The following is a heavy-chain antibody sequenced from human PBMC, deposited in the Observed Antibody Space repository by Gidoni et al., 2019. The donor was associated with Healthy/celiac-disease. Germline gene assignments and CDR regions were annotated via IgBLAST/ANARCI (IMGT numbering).Heavy chain of an antibody. Sequence: QLQLQESGPGLVKPSDTLSLTCPVPGGSISSSSYNWGWIRQPPGKGLEGIGSIYYSGSTYYNPSLKSRVTISVDKSKNQFSLKLSSVTAADTAVYYCARLYDASSKVDYWGQGTLVTVSS. D-gene: IGHD3-22*01. CDR1: GGSISSSSYN. CDR3: ARLYDASSKVDY. CDR2: IYYSGST. V-gene: IGHV4-39*01. J-gene: IGHJ4*02.